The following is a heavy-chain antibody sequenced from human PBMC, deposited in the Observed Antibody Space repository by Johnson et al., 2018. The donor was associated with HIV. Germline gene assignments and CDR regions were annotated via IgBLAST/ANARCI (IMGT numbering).Heavy chain of an antibody. V-gene: IGHV3-20*04. J-gene: IGHJ3*02. Sequence: GSLRLSCAAFGFIFADYGLSWVRQAPGRGLEWVSGINWNGGRIGYADSVKGRCTISRDKVRNSLYLQMNSLRAEDTAVYYCARVERWNYYDAFDIWGQGTMVTVSS. CDR2: INWNGGRI. D-gene: IGHD1-7*01. CDR1: GFIFADYG. CDR3: ARVERWNYYDAFDI.